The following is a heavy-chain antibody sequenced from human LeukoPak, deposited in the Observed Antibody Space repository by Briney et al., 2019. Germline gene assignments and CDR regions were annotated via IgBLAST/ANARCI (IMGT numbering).Heavy chain of an antibody. Sequence: GGSLRLPCAASGFTFSDYYMSWIRQAPGKGLEWVANIRQDASEEYYVDSVKGRFTISRDNAKKSLYLQMNSLRADDTAVYYCARGGRLFSFDYWGQGTLVTVSS. CDR3: ARGGRLFSFDY. V-gene: IGHV3-7*01. CDR2: IRQDASEE. CDR1: GFTFSDYY. D-gene: IGHD2-21*01. J-gene: IGHJ4*02.